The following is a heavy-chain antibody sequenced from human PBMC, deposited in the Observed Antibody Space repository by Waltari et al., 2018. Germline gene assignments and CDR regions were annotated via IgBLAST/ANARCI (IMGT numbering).Heavy chain of an antibody. CDR3: ATRTGLVKGVDY. V-gene: IGHV5-51*03. CDR1: GYSFTSSW. J-gene: IGHJ4*02. D-gene: IGHD6-19*01. CDR2: IYPGDPDT. Sequence: EVQLVQSGSEVKKPGESLKISCKGSGYSFTSSWNGWVPQMPGKGLEWMGVIYPGDPDTSYSPSFQGQVTISADKSISTAYLQWSSLKASDTAMYYCATRTGLVKGVDYWGQGTLVTVSS.